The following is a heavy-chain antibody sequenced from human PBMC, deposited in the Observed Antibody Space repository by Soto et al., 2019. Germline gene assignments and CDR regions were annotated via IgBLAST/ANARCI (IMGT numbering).Heavy chain of an antibody. CDR2: INHSGST. V-gene: IGHV4-34*01. Sequence: KTSETLSLTCAVYGGSFSGYYWRWIRQPPGKGLEWIGEINHSGSTNYNPSLKSRVTISVDTSKNQFSLTLSSVTAADTAVYYCAGRLGYCSGGSCYLYYYYGMDVWGQGTTVTVSS. CDR1: GGSFSGYY. D-gene: IGHD2-15*01. J-gene: IGHJ6*02. CDR3: AGRLGYCSGGSCYLYYYYGMDV.